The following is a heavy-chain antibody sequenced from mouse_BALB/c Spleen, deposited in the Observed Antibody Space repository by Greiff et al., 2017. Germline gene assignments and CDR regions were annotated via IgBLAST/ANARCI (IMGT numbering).Heavy chain of an antibody. CDR1: GFTFSSYT. Sequence: EVQGVESGGGLVQPGGSLKLSCAASGFTFSSYTMSWVRQTPEKGLEWVADISNGGGRTYYPDTVKGRFTIARDNAKNTLYLQMSSLNSEDTAMYYCARLYYDYDEGTWFAYWGQGTLVTVSA. D-gene: IGHD2-4*01. V-gene: IGHV5-12-2*01. J-gene: IGHJ3*01. CDR2: ISNGGGRT. CDR3: ARLYYDYDEGTWFAY.